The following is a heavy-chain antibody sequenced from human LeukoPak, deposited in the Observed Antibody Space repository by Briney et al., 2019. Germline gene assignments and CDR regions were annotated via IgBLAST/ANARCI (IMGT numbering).Heavy chain of an antibody. Sequence: GGSLRLSCLGSGFTFSTYWMSWVRQAPGKGLEWVANIMQDGSEKNYVDSVKGRFTISRDNARNSLYLQMSSLGAEDTAVYYCAREVYSSSRPADVFDIWGQGTVVTVSS. J-gene: IGHJ3*02. CDR1: GFTFSTYW. CDR3: AREVYSSSRPADVFDI. V-gene: IGHV3-7*01. CDR2: IMQDGSEK. D-gene: IGHD6-13*01.